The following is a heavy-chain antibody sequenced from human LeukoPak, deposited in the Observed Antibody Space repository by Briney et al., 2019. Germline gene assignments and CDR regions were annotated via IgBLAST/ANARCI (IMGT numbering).Heavy chain of an antibody. CDR2: IYYSGST. J-gene: IGHJ6*01. V-gene: IGHV4-59*08. CDR1: GGSISSYY. Sequence: SETLSLTCTVSGGSISSYYWIWMRQPPGKGLEWIGYIYYSGSTNYNPSLKSRVTISVDTSKNQFSLKLSSVTAADTAVYYCARSRYSSGWSYYYYYYGMDVWGKGPRSPSPQ. CDR3: ARSRYSSGWSYYYYYYGMDV. D-gene: IGHD6-19*01.